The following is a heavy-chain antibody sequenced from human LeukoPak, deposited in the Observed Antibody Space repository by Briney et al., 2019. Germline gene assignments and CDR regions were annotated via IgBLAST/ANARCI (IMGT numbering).Heavy chain of an antibody. Sequence: SETLSLTCTVSGGSISSGSYYWSWIRQPAGKGLEWIGRIYTSGSTNYNPSLKSRVTISVDTSKNQFSLKLSSVTAADTAVYYCARGRCSGGSCYPMRNYYYYYYMDVWGKGTTVTVSS. D-gene: IGHD2-15*01. CDR2: IYTSGST. CDR3: ARGRCSGGSCYPMRNYYYYYYMDV. CDR1: GGSISSGSYY. J-gene: IGHJ6*03. V-gene: IGHV4-61*02.